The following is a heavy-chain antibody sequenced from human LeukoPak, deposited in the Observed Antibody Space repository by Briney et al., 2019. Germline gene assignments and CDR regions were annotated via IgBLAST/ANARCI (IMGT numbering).Heavy chain of an antibody. J-gene: IGHJ5*02. CDR3: TTDIVVVVAAPRAPNWFDP. CDR1: GFTFSNAW. Sequence: GGSLRLSCAASGFTFSNAWMSCGRQAPGKGREWGARIKSKTDGGTTDYAAPVKGRFTISRDDSKNTLYLQMNSLKTEDTAVYYCTTDIVVVVAAPRAPNWFDPWGQGTLVTVSS. D-gene: IGHD2-15*01. CDR2: IKSKTDGGTT. V-gene: IGHV3-15*01.